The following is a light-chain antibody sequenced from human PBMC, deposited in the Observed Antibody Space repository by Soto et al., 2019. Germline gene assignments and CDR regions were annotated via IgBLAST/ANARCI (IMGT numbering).Light chain of an antibody. V-gene: IGLV2-8*01. CDR1: SSDVGGYDY. CDR2: AVN. J-gene: IGLJ1*01. CDR3: SSYAGSNTFV. Sequence: QSALTQPPSASGSPGQSVTISCTGTSSDVGGYDYVSWYQQHPGTAPKLMVYAVNKRPSGVPDRFSGSKSGNTGSLTVSGLQAEDEADYYCSSYAGSNTFVFGTGTKLTVL.